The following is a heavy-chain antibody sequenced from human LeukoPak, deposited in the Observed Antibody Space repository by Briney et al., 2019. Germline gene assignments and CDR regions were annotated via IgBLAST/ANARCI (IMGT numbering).Heavy chain of an antibody. J-gene: IGHJ6*03. D-gene: IGHD6-19*01. CDR3: AREGHSSGPYYYYMAV. CDR1: GGSISNYY. Sequence: SETLSLTXTVSGGSISNYYWSWIRQPAGKGLEWIGRIYTSGSTNYNPSLKSRVTVSLDTSNNQFSLKLSSVTAADTAVYYCAREGHSSGPYYYYMAVWGKGTTVTVSS. CDR2: IYTSGST. V-gene: IGHV4-4*07.